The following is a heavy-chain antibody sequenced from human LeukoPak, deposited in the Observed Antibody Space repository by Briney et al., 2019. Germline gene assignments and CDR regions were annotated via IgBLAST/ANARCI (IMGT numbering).Heavy chain of an antibody. D-gene: IGHD1-14*01. Sequence: ASVKVSCTVSGYTLSELSIHLVRHPPGKGLEWVGSFNPEDGETYSAHTFQGRLILTEDTSTDTAYMELRTLRSEDTAVFYCAASCLRFSPDFDYWGQGTLVTVSS. CDR1: GYTLSELS. CDR2: FNPEDGET. J-gene: IGHJ4*02. V-gene: IGHV1-24*01. CDR3: AASCLRFSPDFDY.